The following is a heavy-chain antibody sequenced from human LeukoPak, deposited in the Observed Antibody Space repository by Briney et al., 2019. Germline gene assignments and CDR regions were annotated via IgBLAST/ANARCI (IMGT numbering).Heavy chain of an antibody. Sequence: SVVYTGGGRYYADSMRGRFTISRDTSKNMVFLQMNSLRVEDTAVYYCARAGGLYDSSGYPDYFDYWGQGTLVTVSS. CDR2: VYTGGGR. J-gene: IGHJ4*02. V-gene: IGHV3-53*01. D-gene: IGHD3-22*01. CDR3: ARAGGLYDSSGYPDYFDY.